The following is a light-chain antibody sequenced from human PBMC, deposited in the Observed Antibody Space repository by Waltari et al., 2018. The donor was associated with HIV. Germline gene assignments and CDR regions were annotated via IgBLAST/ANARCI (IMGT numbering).Light chain of an antibody. CDR1: QDISNY. CDR2: DAS. Sequence: DIQMTQSPSSLSASVGDRVTITCQASQDISNYLNWYQQKPGKAPKLLIYDASTLETGVPSRFSASGSGTHCTFTISSLQPEDIATYYCQQYDYLPNLTFGGGTKVEIK. V-gene: IGKV1-33*01. J-gene: IGKJ4*01. CDR3: QQYDYLPNLT.